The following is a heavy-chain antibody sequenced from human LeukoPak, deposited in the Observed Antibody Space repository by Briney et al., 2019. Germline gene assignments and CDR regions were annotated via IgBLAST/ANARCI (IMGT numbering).Heavy chain of an antibody. V-gene: IGHV4-4*07. CDR1: GGSISSYY. CDR3: ARHAYYDILTGYPYYFDY. J-gene: IGHJ4*02. Sequence: SETLSLTCTVSGGSISSYYWSWIRQPAGKGLEWIGRIYTSGSTNYNPSLKSRVTISVDTSKNQFSLKMSSVTAADTAVYYCARHAYYDILTGYPYYFDYWGQGTLVTVSS. CDR2: IYTSGST. D-gene: IGHD3-9*01.